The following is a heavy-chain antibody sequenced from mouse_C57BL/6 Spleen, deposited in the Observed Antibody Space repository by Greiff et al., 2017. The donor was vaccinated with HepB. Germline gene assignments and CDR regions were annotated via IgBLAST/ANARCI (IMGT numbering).Heavy chain of an antibody. Sequence: VQLQQPGAELVKPGASVKMSCKASGYTFTSYWITWVKQRPGQGLEWIGDIYPGSGSTNYNEKFKSKATLTVDTSSSTAYMQLSSLTSEDSAVYYCARRDYYSNYGFAYWGQGTLVTVSA. CDR1: GYTFTSYW. J-gene: IGHJ3*01. V-gene: IGHV1-55*01. CDR3: ARRDYYSNYGFAY. CDR2: IYPGSGST. D-gene: IGHD2-5*01.